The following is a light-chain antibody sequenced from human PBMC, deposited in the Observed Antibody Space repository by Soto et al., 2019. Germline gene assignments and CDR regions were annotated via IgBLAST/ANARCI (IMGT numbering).Light chain of an antibody. Sequence: EIVVTQSPATLSLSPGERATLSCRASQSIGSYLAWYQQKPGQAPRLLIYDASNRATGIPARFSGSGSGTDFTLTISSLEPEDFAAYYCQLRSTWPLTFGGGTKVEIK. V-gene: IGKV3-11*01. CDR2: DAS. CDR1: QSIGSY. J-gene: IGKJ4*01. CDR3: QLRSTWPLT.